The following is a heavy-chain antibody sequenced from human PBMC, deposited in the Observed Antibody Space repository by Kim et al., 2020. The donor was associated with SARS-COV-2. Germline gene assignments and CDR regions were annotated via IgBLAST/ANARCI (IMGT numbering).Heavy chain of an antibody. CDR3: TTGPTGCSLCG. CDR2: IKCKTDGGTT. J-gene: IGHJ3*01. V-gene: IGHV3-15*01. D-gene: IGHD2-2*01. Sequence: GGSLRLSCAASGFTFSTAWMSWVRQAPGKGLEWVGRIKCKTDGGTTDYAAPVKGRFTISRDDSKNTLYLQMNSLKTEDTAVYYCTTGPTGCSLCGWGQGTLVTGSS. CDR1: GFTFSTAW.